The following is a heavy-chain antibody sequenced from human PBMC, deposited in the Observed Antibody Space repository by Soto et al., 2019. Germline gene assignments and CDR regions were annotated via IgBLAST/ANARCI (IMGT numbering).Heavy chain of an antibody. V-gene: IGHV2-5*02. J-gene: IGHJ6*02. CDR2: IYWDDDK. CDR3: GYLVATTHYAVGV. Sequence: QITLKESGPALVKPTQALTLTCSFSGFSLSYGGVAVGWIRQPPGKALEWLALIYWDDDKRYSPSLKSRLAITRGTSKNQVLLTMTDLDHADTATYFCGYLVATTHYAVGVWGPGTRVTVSS. D-gene: IGHD5-12*01. CDR1: GFSLSYGGVA.